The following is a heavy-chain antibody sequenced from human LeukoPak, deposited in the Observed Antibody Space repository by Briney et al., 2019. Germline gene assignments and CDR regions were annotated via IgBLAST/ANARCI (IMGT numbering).Heavy chain of an antibody. D-gene: IGHD1-26*01. CDR3: AKDKAGGSYYYYYGMDV. Sequence: PGGSLRLSCAASGFTFSSYGMHWVRQAPGKGLEWVAVITYDGSNKYYADSVKGRFTISRDNSKNTLYLQMNSLRAEDTAVYYCAKDKAGGSYYYYYGMDVWGLGTTVTVSS. CDR1: GFTFSSYG. V-gene: IGHV3-30*18. J-gene: IGHJ6*02. CDR2: ITYDGSNK.